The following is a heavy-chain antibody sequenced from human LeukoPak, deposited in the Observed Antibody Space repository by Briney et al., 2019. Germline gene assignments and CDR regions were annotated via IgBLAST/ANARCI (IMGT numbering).Heavy chain of an antibody. CDR2: INFDGSRT. J-gene: IGHJ4*02. CDR1: GFTFNNYW. V-gene: IGHV3-74*01. D-gene: IGHD4-17*01. CDR3: AITSTVTTSLDY. Sequence: GGSLRLSCAASGFTFNNYWMLWVRQAPGKGLVWVSSINFDGSRTRYAGSVKGRFTISRDNAKNTLYLQMNSLRAEDTAVFYCAITSTVTTSLDYWGQGTLVTVSS.